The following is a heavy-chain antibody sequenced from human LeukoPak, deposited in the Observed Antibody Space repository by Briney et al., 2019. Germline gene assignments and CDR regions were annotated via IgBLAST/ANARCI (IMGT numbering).Heavy chain of an antibody. Sequence: SETLSLTCAVSGYSISSGYYWGWIRPPPGKGLEWIGSIYHSGSTYYNPSLKSRVTISVDTSKHPFSLKLSSVTAADTAVYYCARDPFYYGSGSYQNYYFDYWGQGTLVTVSS. D-gene: IGHD3-10*01. CDR2: IYHSGST. J-gene: IGHJ4*02. CDR3: ARDPFYYGSGSYQNYYFDY. V-gene: IGHV4-38-2*02. CDR1: GYSISSGYY.